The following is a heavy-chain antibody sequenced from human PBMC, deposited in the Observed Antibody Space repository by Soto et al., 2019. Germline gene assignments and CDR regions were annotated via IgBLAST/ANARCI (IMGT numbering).Heavy chain of an antibody. V-gene: IGHV3-7*04. D-gene: IGHD3-22*01. CDR2: VKQDGSQK. CDR3: ARGDYYDSSGPFSDAFDI. J-gene: IGHJ3*02. Sequence: GGSLRLSCAASGFTFSGSAMHWVRQASGKGLEWVANVKQDGSQKWYVDSVKGRFTISRDNAQNSLYLQMNSLRVEDTAVYYCARGDYYDSSGPFSDAFDIWGQGTMVTVSS. CDR1: GFTFSGSA.